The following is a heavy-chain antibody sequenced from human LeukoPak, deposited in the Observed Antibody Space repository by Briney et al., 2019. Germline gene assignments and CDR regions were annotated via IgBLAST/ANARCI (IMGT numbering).Heavy chain of an antibody. D-gene: IGHD3-22*01. CDR3: ARGDYYDSSGYSQYLQH. J-gene: IGHJ1*01. CDR1: GFTFSNYG. V-gene: IGHV3-33*01. Sequence: AGGSLRLSCAASGFTFSNYGMHWVRRAPGKGLEWVAVIWYDGSNKYYADSVKGRFTISRDNSKNTLYLQMNSLRAEDTAVYYCARGDYYDSSGYSQYLQHWGQGTLVTVSS. CDR2: IWYDGSNK.